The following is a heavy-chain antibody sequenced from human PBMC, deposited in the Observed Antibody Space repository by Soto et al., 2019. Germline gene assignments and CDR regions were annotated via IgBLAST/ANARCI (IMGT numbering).Heavy chain of an antibody. J-gene: IGHJ4*02. V-gene: IGHV3-7*01. CDR3: ARETRGQYSPKDY. CDR2: IKEDGSES. D-gene: IGHD5-18*01. CDR1: GFTISDYS. Sequence: GWCLGLSCASSGFTISDYSMPWVRHFPGEGLEWVANIKEDGSESNYVDSVKGRFTISRDNSKNSLDLQMNSLRDEDTAVYYCARETRGQYSPKDYWGQGTLVTVSS.